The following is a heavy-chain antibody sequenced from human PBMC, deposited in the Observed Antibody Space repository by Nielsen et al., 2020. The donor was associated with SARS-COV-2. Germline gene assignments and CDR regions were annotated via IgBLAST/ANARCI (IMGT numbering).Heavy chain of an antibody. CDR3: AKLVLQDAFDI. Sequence: SLKISCAASGFTFDDYAMHWVRQAPGKGLEWVSGISWNSGSKGYADSVKGRFTISRDNAKNSLYLQMNSLRAEDTALYYCAKLVLQDAFDIWGQGTMVTVSS. CDR1: GFTFDDYA. V-gene: IGHV3-9*01. J-gene: IGHJ3*02. CDR2: ISWNSGSK. D-gene: IGHD4/OR15-4a*01.